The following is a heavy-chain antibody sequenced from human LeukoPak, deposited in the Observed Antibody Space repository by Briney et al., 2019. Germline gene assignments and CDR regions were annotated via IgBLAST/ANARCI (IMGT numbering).Heavy chain of an antibody. J-gene: IGHJ4*02. D-gene: IGHD5-24*01. CDR3: ARGEDGYNLGYFDY. V-gene: IGHV4-59*01. CDR1: GGSISSYY. Sequence: SETLSLTCTVSGGSISSYYWSWIRQPPGKGLEWIGYIYYSGSTNYNPSLRSRVTISVDTSKNQFSLKLSSVTAADTAVYYCARGEDGYNLGYFDYWGQGTLVTVSS. CDR2: IYYSGST.